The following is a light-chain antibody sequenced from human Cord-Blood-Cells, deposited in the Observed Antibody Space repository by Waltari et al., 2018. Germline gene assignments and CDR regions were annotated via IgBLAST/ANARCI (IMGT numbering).Light chain of an antibody. Sequence: IVLTQSPATLSLSPGERATLSCRASQSVSSYLACYQQKPGQATRLLIYDASNRATGIPAMFSGSGSGTDFTLTISILETEDFAVYYCQQRSNWLKYSFGQGTKLEIK. CDR2: DAS. J-gene: IGKJ2*03. CDR1: QSVSSY. CDR3: QQRSNWLKYS. V-gene: IGKV3-11*01.